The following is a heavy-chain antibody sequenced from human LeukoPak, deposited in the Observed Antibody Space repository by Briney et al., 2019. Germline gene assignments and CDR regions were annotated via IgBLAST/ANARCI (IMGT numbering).Heavy chain of an antibody. CDR3: ARDVAHYYDSSGYPRWYFDY. J-gene: IGHJ4*02. Sequence: GALGLSCAASGFPLSSFAMHRVRPAPGKGLGWVAVISYGGSNKYYADSVKGRFTISRDNSKNTLYLQMNSLRAEDTAVYYCARDVAHYYDSSGYPRWYFDYWGQGTLVTVSS. D-gene: IGHD3-22*01. CDR2: ISYGGSNK. V-gene: IGHV3-30-3*01. CDR1: GFPLSSFA.